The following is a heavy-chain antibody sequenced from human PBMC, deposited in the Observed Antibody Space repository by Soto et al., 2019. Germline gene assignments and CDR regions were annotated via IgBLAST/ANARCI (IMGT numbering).Heavy chain of an antibody. J-gene: IGHJ3*02. Sequence: QVQLVQSGAEVKKPGASVKVSCKAAGYSFTSFGISWVRQAPGQGLEWMGWISAYNGNTNYAENLQGRVTMTTDTSTRTDYMELRSLGSDATAVYYCARDQRGGTDAFDIWGQGTMVTVSS. CDR1: GYSFTSFG. CDR3: ARDQRGGTDAFDI. V-gene: IGHV1-18*01. D-gene: IGHD2-15*01. CDR2: ISAYNGNT.